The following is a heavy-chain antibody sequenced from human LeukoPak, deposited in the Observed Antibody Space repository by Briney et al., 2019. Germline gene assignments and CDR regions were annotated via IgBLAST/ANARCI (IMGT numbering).Heavy chain of an antibody. D-gene: IGHD3-9*01. V-gene: IGHV3-48*03. CDR1: GFTFSSYA. CDR2: ISSSGYTI. CDR3: ARGNGDILTGPDWFDP. Sequence: GGSLRLSCAASGFTFSSYAMHWVRQAPGKGLEWVSYISSSGYTIYYADSVKGRFTISRDNAKNSLYLHMNSLRAEDTAVYYCARGNGDILTGPDWFDPWGQGTLVTVSS. J-gene: IGHJ5*02.